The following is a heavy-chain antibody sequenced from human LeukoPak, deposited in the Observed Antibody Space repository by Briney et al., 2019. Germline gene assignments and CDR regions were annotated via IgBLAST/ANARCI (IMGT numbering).Heavy chain of an antibody. CDR3: ARAITMVRE. D-gene: IGHD3-10*01. CDR1: GYSISSGYY. CDR2: INHSGST. Sequence: SETLSLTCLVSGYSISSGYYWSWIRPPPGKGLEWIGEINHSGSTNYNPSLKSRVTISVDTSKNQFSLKLSSVTAADTAVYYCARAITMVREWGQGTLVTVSS. V-gene: IGHV4-34*01. J-gene: IGHJ4*02.